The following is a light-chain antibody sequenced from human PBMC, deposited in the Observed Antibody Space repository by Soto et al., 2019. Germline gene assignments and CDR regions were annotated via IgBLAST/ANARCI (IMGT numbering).Light chain of an antibody. CDR1: QSVTSNY. J-gene: IGKJ1*01. Sequence: EIVLTQSPGTLSLSPGERATLSCGASQSVTSNYLAWYQQKPGQAPRLLIFGASIRVKGIPARFIGSGSGTDFTLTISRLEPEDFAVYYCQHYVTSLTTFGQGTKVEVK. CDR3: QHYVTSLTT. V-gene: IGKV3-20*01. CDR2: GAS.